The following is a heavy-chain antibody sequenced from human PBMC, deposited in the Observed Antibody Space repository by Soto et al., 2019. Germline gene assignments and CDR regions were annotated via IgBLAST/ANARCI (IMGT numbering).Heavy chain of an antibody. CDR3: ANTVV. Sequence: EEQVVESGGGLVQPGGSLRLSCAASGFSISPYWMSWVRQAPGKGLEWVANITEDGSEQNYVDSLKGRFTISRDNAKNSLYLQMNSLRADDTAVYYCANTVVRGLGTTVTVSS. V-gene: IGHV3-7*05. J-gene: IGHJ6*01. D-gene: IGHD2-21*01. CDR1: GFSISPYW. CDR2: ITEDGSEQ.